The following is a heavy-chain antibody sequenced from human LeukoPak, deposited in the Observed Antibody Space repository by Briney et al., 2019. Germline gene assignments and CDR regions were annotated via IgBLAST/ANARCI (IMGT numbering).Heavy chain of an antibody. D-gene: IGHD3-9*01. J-gene: IGHJ5*02. V-gene: IGHV3-23*01. CDR2: ISGSGDST. CDR1: GFTVSSNY. Sequence: PGGSLRLSCAASGFTVSSNYMSWVRQAPGKGLEWVSTISGSGDSTYYADSMKGRFTISRDNSKNTLYLQMNSLRAEDTAVYYCARVGYFDWLLWTPAGWFDAWGQGTLVTVSS. CDR3: ARVGYFDWLLWTPAGWFDA.